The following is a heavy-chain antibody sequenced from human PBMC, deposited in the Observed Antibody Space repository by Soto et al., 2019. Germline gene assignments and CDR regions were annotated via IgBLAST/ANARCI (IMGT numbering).Heavy chain of an antibody. CDR1: GGTFGSQG. J-gene: IGHJ4*02. Sequence: SVKVSCKASGGTFGSQGIAWVRQAPGQGLEWMGGFIAMLGTPTYAKKVQGRATVSADESLTSSYLELRSLRSEDTGVYFCARGAMANFDYWGQGTVVTVSS. CDR3: ARGAMANFDY. D-gene: IGHD5-18*01. V-gene: IGHV1-69*13. CDR2: FIAMLGTP.